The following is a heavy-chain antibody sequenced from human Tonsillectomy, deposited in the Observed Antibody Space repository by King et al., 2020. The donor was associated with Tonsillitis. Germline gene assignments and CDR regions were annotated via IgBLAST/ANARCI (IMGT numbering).Heavy chain of an antibody. Sequence: VQLVESGGGVVQPGRSLRLSCAASGFTFSSYGRHWVRQAPGKGLEWVAVISYDGSNKYYADSVKVRFTISRDNSKNTLYLQMNSLRAEDTAVYYCAKDSSRFGELFTSIGAFDIWGQGTMVTVSS. CDR1: GFTFSSYG. CDR2: ISYDGSNK. D-gene: IGHD3-10*01. J-gene: IGHJ3*02. CDR3: AKDSSRFGELFTSIGAFDI. V-gene: IGHV3-30*18.